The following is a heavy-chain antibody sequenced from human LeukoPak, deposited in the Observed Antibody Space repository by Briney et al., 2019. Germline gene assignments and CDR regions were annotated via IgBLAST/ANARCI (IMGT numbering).Heavy chain of an antibody. J-gene: IGHJ6*02. V-gene: IGHV5-51*01. Sequence: GESLKISCKASGYDFRSYWIVWVRQMPGHGLECLGIIYPDDSDARYSPSHQGQATISVDNSVNTAYLQWGGLTASDTAIYYCARLTGTLAPPDIFGLDVWGQGTSVIVSS. CDR3: ARLTGTLAPPDIFGLDV. D-gene: IGHD4-11*01. CDR1: GYDFRSYW. CDR2: IYPDDSDA.